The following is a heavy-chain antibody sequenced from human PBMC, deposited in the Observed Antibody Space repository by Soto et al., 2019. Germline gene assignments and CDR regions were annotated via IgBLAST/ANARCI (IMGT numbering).Heavy chain of an antibody. J-gene: IGHJ4*02. CDR2: ISYDGRVK. Sequence: QVQLVESGGGVVQPGRSLSLSCAASGFTFSDYPMHWVRQAPGKGLEWVAVISYDGRVKYYVDSVKGRFTISRDDSKNTLYLQMNSLRVDDTAVYYCARDSIVGAPDYFDYWGQGTLVTVSS. CDR1: GFTFSDYP. D-gene: IGHD1-26*01. V-gene: IGHV3-30*04. CDR3: ARDSIVGAPDYFDY.